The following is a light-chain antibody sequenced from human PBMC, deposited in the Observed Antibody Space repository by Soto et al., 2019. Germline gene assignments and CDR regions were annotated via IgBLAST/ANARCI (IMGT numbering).Light chain of an antibody. CDR1: QTISSW. V-gene: IGKV1-5*03. Sequence: DIQMTQSPSTLSGSVGDRVTITCRASQTISSWLAWYQQKPGKAPKLLIYKASTLKSGVPSRFSGSGSGTEFTLTISSLKPDDFATYYCQHYNSYSEAFGQGTKVALK. CDR2: KAS. CDR3: QHYNSYSEA. J-gene: IGKJ1*01.